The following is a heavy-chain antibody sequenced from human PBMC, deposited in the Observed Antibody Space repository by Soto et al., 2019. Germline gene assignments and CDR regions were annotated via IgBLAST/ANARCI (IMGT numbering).Heavy chain of an antibody. Sequence: GGSLRLSCAASGFTFSSYGMHWVRQAPGKGLEWVAVIWYDGSNKYYADSVKGRFTISRDNSKNTLYLQMNSLRAEDTAVYYCARGVAVDYLLEYYFDYWGQGTLVTVSS. CDR2: IWYDGSNK. CDR1: GFTFSSYG. J-gene: IGHJ4*02. D-gene: IGHD2-15*01. V-gene: IGHV3-33*01. CDR3: ARGVAVDYLLEYYFDY.